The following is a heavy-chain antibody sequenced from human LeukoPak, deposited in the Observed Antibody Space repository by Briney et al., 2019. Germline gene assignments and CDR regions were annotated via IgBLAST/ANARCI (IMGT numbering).Heavy chain of an antibody. CDR3: ASTSFAGLLWFGELLSIDY. Sequence: ASVKVSCKASGYTFSSFDISWARQAPGQELGWMGWISAYNGNTNYAQKLQGRVTMTTDTSTSTAYMELRSLRSDDMAVYYCASTSFAGLLWFGELLSIDYWGQGTLVTVSS. CDR1: GYTFSSFD. V-gene: IGHV1-18*03. CDR2: ISAYNGNT. D-gene: IGHD3-10*01. J-gene: IGHJ4*02.